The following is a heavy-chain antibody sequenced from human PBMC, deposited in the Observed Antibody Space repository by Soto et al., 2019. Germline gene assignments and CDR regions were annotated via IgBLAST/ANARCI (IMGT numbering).Heavy chain of an antibody. D-gene: IGHD6-13*01. Sequence: GGSLRLSCAASGFTFSDYHMSWIRQAPGKGLDWVSYISGSGKTTYYADSVKGRFTISRDNSKNTLYLKMNSLRAEDTAVYYCAKARVAETVRAGVDVWGQGTTVTVS. CDR3: AKARVAETVRAGVDV. J-gene: IGHJ6*02. CDR1: GFTFSDYH. V-gene: IGHV3-11*01. CDR2: ISGSGKTT.